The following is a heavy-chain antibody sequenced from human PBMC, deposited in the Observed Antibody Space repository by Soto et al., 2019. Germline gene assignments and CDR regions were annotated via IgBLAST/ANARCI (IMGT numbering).Heavy chain of an antibody. V-gene: IGHV3-74*01. CDR2: LNSDGSSK. CDR1: VFTFNGYW. J-gene: IGHJ6*02. D-gene: IGHD3-16*01. Sequence: GGSLRLSCAASVFTFNGYWMHWVRQAPGKGLVWVSRLNSDGSSKYYGDSMKGRFTISRDNAENTVYLQMNSLRDEDTAVYFCARGLKNYYAMDVWGQGTTVTVSS. CDR3: ARGLKNYYAMDV.